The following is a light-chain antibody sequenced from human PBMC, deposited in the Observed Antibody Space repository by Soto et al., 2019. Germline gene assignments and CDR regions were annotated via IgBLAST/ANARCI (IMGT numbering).Light chain of an antibody. V-gene: IGLV2-23*01. Sequence: QSALAQPASVSGSPGQSITISCTGTSSDVGAYDSVSWYQQHPHKAPQVIIYKGTRRPSGVSNRFSGSTSGNAASLTISGLQADAEADYFCCSSAPESTYVFGTGTKLTVL. CDR1: SSDVGAYDS. J-gene: IGLJ1*01. CDR2: KGT. CDR3: CSSAPESTYV.